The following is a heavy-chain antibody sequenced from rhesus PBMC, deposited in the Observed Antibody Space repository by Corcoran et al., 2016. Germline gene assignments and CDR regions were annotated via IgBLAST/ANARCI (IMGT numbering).Heavy chain of an antibody. V-gene: IGHV4-73*01. Sequence: QVQLQQWGEGLVMPSETLSLTCAVYGGSISGYYYWSWIRQPPGKGLEWIGYIYGNSASTNYNPSLKNRVTISKDTSKNQFSLKLSSVTAADPAVYYCARDIDSSSHWGQGVLVTVSS. J-gene: IGHJ4*01. CDR2: IYGNSAST. D-gene: IGHD6-19*01. CDR1: GGSISGYYY. CDR3: ARDIDSSSH.